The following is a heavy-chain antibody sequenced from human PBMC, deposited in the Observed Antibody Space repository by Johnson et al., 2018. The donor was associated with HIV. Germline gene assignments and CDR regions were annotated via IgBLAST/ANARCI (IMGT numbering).Heavy chain of an antibody. J-gene: IGHJ3*02. CDR1: GFTFSSYD. Sequence: VQLVESGGGLVQPGGSLRLSCAASGFTFSSYDMHWVRQATGKGLEWVSAIGTAGDTYYPGSVKGRFTISRDNSKNTLYLQMNSLIAEDTAVYYCAVGERPGPSGAFDIWGQGTMVTVSS. V-gene: IGHV3-13*01. CDR2: IGTAGDT. D-gene: IGHD1-1*01. CDR3: AVGERPGPSGAFDI.